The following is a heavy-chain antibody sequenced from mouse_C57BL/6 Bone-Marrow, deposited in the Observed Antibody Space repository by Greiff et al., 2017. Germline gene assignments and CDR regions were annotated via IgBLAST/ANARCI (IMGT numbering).Heavy chain of an antibody. Sequence: VKVVESGAELVKPGASVKISCKASGYAFSSYWMNWVKQRPGKGLEWIGQIYPGDGDTTYNGKLKGKATLTADKSSSTAYRQLSSLPSDDSAVYFCAREAWYFDVWGTGTTVTVSS. CDR1: GYAFSSYW. J-gene: IGHJ1*03. CDR2: IYPGDGDT. V-gene: IGHV1-80*01. CDR3: AREAWYFDV.